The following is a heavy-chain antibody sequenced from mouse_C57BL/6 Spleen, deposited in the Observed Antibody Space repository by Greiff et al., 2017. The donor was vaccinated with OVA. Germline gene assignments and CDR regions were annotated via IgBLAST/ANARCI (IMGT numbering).Heavy chain of an antibody. V-gene: IGHV1-5*01. CDR1: GYTFTSYW. Sequence: VQLQQSGTVLARPGASVKMSCKTSGYTFTSYWMHWVKQRPGQGLEWIGAIYPGNSDTSYNQKFKGKAKLTAVTSASTAYMELSSLTNEDSAVYYCTRLGDDYDDAYWGQGTLVTVSA. J-gene: IGHJ3*01. D-gene: IGHD2-4*01. CDR2: IYPGNSDT. CDR3: TRLGDDYDDAY.